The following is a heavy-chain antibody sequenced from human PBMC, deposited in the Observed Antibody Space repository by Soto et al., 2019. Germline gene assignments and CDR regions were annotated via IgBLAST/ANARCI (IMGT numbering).Heavy chain of an antibody. CDR2: IYYSGST. CDR1: GGSISSNNYY. D-gene: IGHD4-17*01. CDR3: ARVIEEDSPTTVTTGYYFDY. Sequence: QVQLQESGPGLVKPSQTLSLTCTVSGGSISSNNYYWSWIRQPPGKGLEWIGYIYYSGSTYYNPALQSRVTISVDTSKNQFSLKLSSVTAADTAVYYCARVIEEDSPTTVTTGYYFDYWGQGTLVTVSS. V-gene: IGHV4-30-4*01. J-gene: IGHJ4*02.